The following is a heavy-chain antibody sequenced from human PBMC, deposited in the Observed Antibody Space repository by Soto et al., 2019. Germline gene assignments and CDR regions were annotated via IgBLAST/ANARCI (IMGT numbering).Heavy chain of an antibody. CDR2: IYFSGSI. V-gene: IGHV4-39*01. CDR1: GGSISSRGYY. Sequence: SETLSLTCTVSGGSISSRGYYWAWIRRPPGKGLEWIGSIYFSGSIYDSPSLKSRITISVDTAKNQFSLKLNSVTAADTAVYYCPRQEWSTHPSGLHVWGPGTSDNVSS. CDR3: PRQEWSTHPSGLHV. D-gene: IGHD3-3*01. J-gene: IGHJ6*02.